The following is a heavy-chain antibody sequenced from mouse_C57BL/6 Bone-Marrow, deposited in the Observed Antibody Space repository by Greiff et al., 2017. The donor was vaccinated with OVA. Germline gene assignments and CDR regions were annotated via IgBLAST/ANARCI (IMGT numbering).Heavy chain of an antibody. CDR1: GYTFTDYY. CDR2: IYPGSGNT. J-gene: IGHJ4*01. CDR3: ARADYYGSSYDDMDY. Sequence: VQLQQSGAELVRPGASVKLSCKASGYTFTDYYINWVKQRPGQGLEWIARIYPGSGNTYYNEKFKGKATLTAEKSSSTAYMQLSSLTSEDSAVYCCARADYYGSSYDDMDYWGQGTSVTVSS. D-gene: IGHD1-1*01. V-gene: IGHV1-76*01.